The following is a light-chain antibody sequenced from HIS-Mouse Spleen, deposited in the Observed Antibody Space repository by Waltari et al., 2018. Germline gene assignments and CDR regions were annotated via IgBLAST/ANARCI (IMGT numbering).Light chain of an antibody. CDR2: DVS. Sequence: QSALTQPASVSGSPVQSITISCTGTSSDVGGYNYVSWYQQHPGKAPKLMIYDVSNRPSVVSTRFSGSESGNTASLTISGLQAEDEADYYCSSYTSSSTWVFGGGTKLTVL. CDR1: SSDVGGYNY. CDR3: SSYTSSSTWV. V-gene: IGLV2-14*03. J-gene: IGLJ3*02.